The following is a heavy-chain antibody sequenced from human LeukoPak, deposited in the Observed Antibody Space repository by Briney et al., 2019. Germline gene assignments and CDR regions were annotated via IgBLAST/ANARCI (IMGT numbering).Heavy chain of an antibody. D-gene: IGHD1-26*01. J-gene: IGHJ4*02. CDR1: GYIFTTYS. CDR2: ISGYNGNT. Sequence: GASVKVSCKASGYIFTTYSISWVRQAPGQGLEWMGWISGYNGNTNYAQKFQGRVTVTRDTSTSTVYMELRSLRSDDTAVYYCATRWWELPTYYFDYWGQGTLVTVSS. CDR3: ATRWWELPTYYFDY. V-gene: IGHV1-18*01.